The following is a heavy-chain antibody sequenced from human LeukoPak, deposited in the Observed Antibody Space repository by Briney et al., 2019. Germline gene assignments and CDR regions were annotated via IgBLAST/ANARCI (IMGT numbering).Heavy chain of an antibody. D-gene: IGHD2-2*01. J-gene: IGHJ6*03. V-gene: IGHV3-48*04. CDR1: GFTFSSYS. CDR2: ISSSSSTI. CDR3: ARDVRDIVVVPAAIFYYYYYMDV. Sequence: GGSLRLSCAASGFTFSSYSMNWVRQAPGKGLEWVSYISSSSSTIYYADSVKGRFTISRDNAKNSLYLQMNSLRAEDTAVYYCARDVRDIVVVPAAIFYYYYYMDVWGKGTTVTVSS.